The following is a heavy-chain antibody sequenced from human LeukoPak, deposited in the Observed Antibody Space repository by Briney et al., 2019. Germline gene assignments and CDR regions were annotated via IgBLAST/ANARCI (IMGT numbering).Heavy chain of an antibody. Sequence: PSETLSLTCTVSGGSISSYYWSWIRQPPGKGLEWIGYIYYSGSTNCNPSLKSRVTISVDTSKNQFSLKLSSVTAADTAVYYCARGGGTGLSDAWGQGTTVTVSS. CDR2: IYYSGST. CDR3: ARGGGTGLSDA. V-gene: IGHV4-59*01. D-gene: IGHD3-16*01. J-gene: IGHJ6*02. CDR1: GGSISSYY.